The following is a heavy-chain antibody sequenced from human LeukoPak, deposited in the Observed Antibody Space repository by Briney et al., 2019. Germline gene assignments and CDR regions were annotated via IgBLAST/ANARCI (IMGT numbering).Heavy chain of an antibody. CDR2: ISGSGGST. J-gene: IGHJ6*03. Sequence: GALRLSCAASGFTFSSYAMSWVRQAPGKGLEWVSTISGSGGSTYYADSVKGRFTISRDNSKNTLYLQMNSLRAEDTAVYYCAKETRYCGGDCLYYYYYMDVWGKGTTVTVSS. CDR3: AKETRYCGGDCLYYYYYMDV. D-gene: IGHD2-21*02. CDR1: GFTFSSYA. V-gene: IGHV3-23*01.